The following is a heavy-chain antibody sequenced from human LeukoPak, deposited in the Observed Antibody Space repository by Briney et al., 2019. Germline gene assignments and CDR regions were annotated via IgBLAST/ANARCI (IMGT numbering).Heavy chain of an antibody. D-gene: IGHD2-21*02. Sequence: GGSLRLSCAASGFTFSSYSMNWVRQAPGKGLEWVSSISNSSSYIYYADSVKGRFTISRDNAKNSLYLQMNSLRAEDTAVYYCARDPIVVVTAGGYFDYWGQGTLVTVSS. CDR2: ISNSSSYI. J-gene: IGHJ4*02. V-gene: IGHV3-21*01. CDR1: GFTFSSYS. CDR3: ARDPIVVVTAGGYFDY.